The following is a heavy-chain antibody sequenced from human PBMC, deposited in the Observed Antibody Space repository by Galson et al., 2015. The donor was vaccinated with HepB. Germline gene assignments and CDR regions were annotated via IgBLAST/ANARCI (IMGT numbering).Heavy chain of an antibody. V-gene: IGHV3-30*02. Sequence: SLRLSCAASGFTFSSYGMHWVRQAPGKGLEWVAFIRYDGSNKYYADSVKGRFTISRDNSKDTLYLQMNSLRAEDTAVYYCAKDHGGLRRRDGYNSFYWGQGTLVTVSS. CDR1: GFTFSSYG. CDR3: AKDHGGLRRRDGYNSFY. J-gene: IGHJ4*02. D-gene: IGHD5-24*01. CDR2: IRYDGSNK.